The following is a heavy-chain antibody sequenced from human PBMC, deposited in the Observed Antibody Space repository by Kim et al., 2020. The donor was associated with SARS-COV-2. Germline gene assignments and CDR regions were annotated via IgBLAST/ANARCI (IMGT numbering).Heavy chain of an antibody. CDR1: GFTFRDFA. CDR2: MNGRGDTT. Sequence: GGSLRLSCVTSGFTFRDFAMSLVRQAPGKGLDWVSAMNGRGDTTYYADSVKGRFITSRDNSGNTLYLQLNRLRAEDSATYHCAKDILYGYNYGRPFESWGQGTLVTVSS. V-gene: IGHV3-23*01. J-gene: IGHJ4*02. D-gene: IGHD5-18*01. CDR3: AKDILYGYNYGRPFES.